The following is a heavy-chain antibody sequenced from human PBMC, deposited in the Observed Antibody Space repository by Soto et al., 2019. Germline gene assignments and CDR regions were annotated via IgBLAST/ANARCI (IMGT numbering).Heavy chain of an antibody. V-gene: IGHV4-39*01. CDR2: IYYSGTT. J-gene: IGHJ4*02. CDR3: ARHFSVDYFDY. CDR1: GGSISSGDYY. Sequence: SETLSLTCTVSGGSISSGDYYWAWIRQPPGKGLDWIGSIYYSGTTYYNPSLKSRVTISVDRSKNQFSLKLSSVTAADTAVYYCARHFSVDYFDYWGQGALVTVSS.